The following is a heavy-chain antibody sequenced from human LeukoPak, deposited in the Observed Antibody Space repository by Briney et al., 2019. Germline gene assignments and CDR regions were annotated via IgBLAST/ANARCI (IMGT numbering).Heavy chain of an antibody. CDR2: ISDTGAST. CDR1: GFTFSRYG. CDR3: AELGITMIGGA. V-gene: IGHV3-23*01. D-gene: IGHD3-10*02. J-gene: IGHJ6*04. Sequence: GGSLRLSCAASGFTFSRYGMTWVRQAPGKGLEWVSTISDTGASTYYADSVKGRFTISRDNAKNSLYLQMNSLRAEDTAVYYCAELGITMIGGAWGKGTTVTISS.